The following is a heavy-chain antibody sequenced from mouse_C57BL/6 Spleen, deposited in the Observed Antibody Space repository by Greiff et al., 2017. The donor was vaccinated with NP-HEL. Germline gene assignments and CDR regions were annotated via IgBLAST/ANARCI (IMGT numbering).Heavy chain of an antibody. V-gene: IGHV5-17*01. J-gene: IGHJ1*03. CDR2: ISSGSSTI. CDR1: GFTFSDYG. D-gene: IGHD2-12*01. CDR3: ARSYYKGYFDV. Sequence: DVQLVESGGGLVKPGGSLKLSCAASGFTFSDYGMHWVRQAPEKGLEWVAYISSGSSTIYYADTVKGRFTISRDNAKNNLFLQMTSLRSEDTAMYYCARSYYKGYFDVWGTGTTVTVSS.